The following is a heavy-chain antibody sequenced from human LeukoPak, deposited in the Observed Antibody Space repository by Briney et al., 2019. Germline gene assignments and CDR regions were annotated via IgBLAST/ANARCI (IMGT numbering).Heavy chain of an antibody. D-gene: IGHD3-22*01. CDR1: GLTFSSYA. V-gene: IGHV3-7*01. CDR3: ARDQQWLSY. Sequence: GGSLRLSCAASGLTFSSYAMSWVRQAPGKGLEWVANIKQDGSEKYYVDSVKGRFTISRDNAKNSLYLQMNSLRAEDTAVYYCARDQQWLSYWGQGTLVTVSS. J-gene: IGHJ4*02. CDR2: IKQDGSEK.